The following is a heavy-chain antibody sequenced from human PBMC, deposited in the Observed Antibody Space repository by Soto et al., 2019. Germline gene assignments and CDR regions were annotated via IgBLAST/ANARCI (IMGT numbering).Heavy chain of an antibody. D-gene: IGHD2-2*01. CDR1: GYSFSSYW. V-gene: IGHV5-51*01. CDR2: IYPGDSDT. Sequence: GGSLKISCIGSGYSFSSYWIAWGRQMPWKGLEWMGIIYPGDSDTIYSPSFQGQVTFSADKSTNTAYLQWSSLKASDTATYYCARHAGYCSTTSCSQNDYWGQGTLVTVSS. CDR3: ARHAGYCSTTSCSQNDY. J-gene: IGHJ4*02.